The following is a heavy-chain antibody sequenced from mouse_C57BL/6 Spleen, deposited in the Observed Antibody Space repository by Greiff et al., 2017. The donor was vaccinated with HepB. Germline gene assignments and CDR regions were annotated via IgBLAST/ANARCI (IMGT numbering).Heavy chain of an antibody. Sequence: VQLQQSGAELARPGASVKMSCKASGYTFTSYTMHWVKQRPGQGLEWIGYINPSSGYTKYNQKFKDKATLTADKSSSTGYMQLSSLTSEDSAVYYCARGGTTVVADYWGQGTTLTVSS. CDR3: ARGGTTVVADY. CDR1: GYTFTSYT. J-gene: IGHJ2*01. D-gene: IGHD1-1*01. V-gene: IGHV1-4*01. CDR2: INPSSGYT.